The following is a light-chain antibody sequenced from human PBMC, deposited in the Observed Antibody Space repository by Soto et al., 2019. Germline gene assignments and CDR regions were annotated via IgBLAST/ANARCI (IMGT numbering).Light chain of an antibody. V-gene: IGLV2-11*01. CDR1: SSDVGGFNS. CDR2: DVT. J-gene: IGLJ1*01. CDR3: YSYAGTNTHV. Sequence: QSALTQPRSVSGSPGQSVTISCTGTSSDVGGFNSVSWYQHHPDKVPKLMIYDVTKRPSGVPFRFSGSKSGNTASLTISGLQADDEADYYCYSYAGTNTHVFGTGTEVTVL.